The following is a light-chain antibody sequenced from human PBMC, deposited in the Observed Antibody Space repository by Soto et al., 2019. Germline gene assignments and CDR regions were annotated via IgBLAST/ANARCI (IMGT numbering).Light chain of an antibody. Sequence: DIQMTQSPSTLSASVGDRVTITCRASQSISSRLAWYQQKPGKAPKLLIYKASSLESGVPSRFSGSGSGTEVTLTISSLQPDDFATYYCQQYNSYSGTFGQGTKVEIK. CDR1: QSISSR. J-gene: IGKJ1*01. CDR2: KAS. V-gene: IGKV1-5*03. CDR3: QQYNSYSGT.